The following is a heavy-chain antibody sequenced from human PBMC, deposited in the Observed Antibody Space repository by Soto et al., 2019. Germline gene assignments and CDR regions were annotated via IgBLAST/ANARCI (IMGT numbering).Heavy chain of an antibody. CDR1: GYTFTSYG. Sequence: QVQLVQSGAEVKKPGASVKVSCKASGYTFTSYGISWVRQAPGQGLEWMGRISAHNRNTNYAQERQGRVTMTTDTSTSAAYVALRRLRSDDTAVYYCARVAPPGDYWGQGALVTVSS. J-gene: IGHJ4*02. CDR3: ARVAPPGDY. V-gene: IGHV1-18*01. CDR2: ISAHNRNT.